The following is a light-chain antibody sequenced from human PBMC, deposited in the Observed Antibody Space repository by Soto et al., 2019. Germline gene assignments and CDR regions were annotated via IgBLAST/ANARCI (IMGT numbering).Light chain of an antibody. CDR2: GAS. CDR1: QSVTSSY. CDR3: QQYGSSLLT. V-gene: IGKV3-20*01. J-gene: IGKJ4*01. Sequence: EIVLTQSPGTLSLSPGERVTLSCRAGQSVTSSYLAWYQQKPGQAPRLLLYGASSRATGIPDRFSGSGSGTDFTLTISRLVLEDSAVYYCQQYGSSLLTFGGGTKVEIK.